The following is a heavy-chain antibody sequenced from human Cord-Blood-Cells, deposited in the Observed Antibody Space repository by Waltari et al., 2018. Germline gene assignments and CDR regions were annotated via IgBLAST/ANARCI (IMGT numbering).Heavy chain of an antibody. J-gene: IGHJ2*01. D-gene: IGHD5-18*01. CDR3: ARPANPRSYWYFDL. CDR2: IYYIGST. CDR1: GGSLSSSSYY. V-gene: IGHV4-39*01. Sequence: QLQLQESGPGLVKPSETLSLTCTVSGGSLSSSSYYWCWIRQPPGKGLEWIGSIYYIGSTYYNPSLKSRVTISVDTSKNQFSLKLSSVTAADTAVYYCARPANPRSYWYFDLWGRGTLVTVSS.